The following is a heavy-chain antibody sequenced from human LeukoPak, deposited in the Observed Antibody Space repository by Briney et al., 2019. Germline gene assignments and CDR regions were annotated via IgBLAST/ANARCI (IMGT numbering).Heavy chain of an antibody. Sequence: ASVKVSCKASGYTFTSYYMHWVRQAPGQGLEWMGIINPSGGSTSHAQKFQGRVTMTRDTSTSTVYMELSSLRSEDTAVYYCARDWYGSGSYYNGDYWGQGTLVTVSS. CDR3: ARDWYGSGSYYNGDY. V-gene: IGHV1-46*01. D-gene: IGHD3-10*01. CDR2: INPSGGST. CDR1: GYTFTSYY. J-gene: IGHJ4*02.